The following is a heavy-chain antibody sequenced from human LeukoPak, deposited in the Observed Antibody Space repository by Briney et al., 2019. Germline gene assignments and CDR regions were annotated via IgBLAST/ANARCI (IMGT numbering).Heavy chain of an antibody. Sequence: ASVKVSCKASGYTFTSYAMNWVRQAPGQGLEWMGWINTNTGNPTYAQGFTGRFVFSLDTSVSTAYLQISSLKAEDTAVYYCARAEMTTVTSSFQHWGQGTLVTVSS. CDR3: ARAEMTTVTSSFQH. D-gene: IGHD4-17*01. CDR1: GYTFTSYA. V-gene: IGHV7-4-1*02. CDR2: INTNTGNP. J-gene: IGHJ1*01.